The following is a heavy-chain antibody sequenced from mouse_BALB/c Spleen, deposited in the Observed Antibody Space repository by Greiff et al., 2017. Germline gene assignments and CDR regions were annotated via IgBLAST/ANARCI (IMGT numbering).Heavy chain of an antibody. CDR1: GFTFSSFE. Sequence: EVQVVESGGGLVQPGGSRKLSCAASGFTFSSFEMHWVRQAPEKGLEWVAYISSGSSTIYYADTVKGRFTISRDNPKNTLFLQMTSLRSEDTAMYYCARNGGLRLYYFDYWGQGTTLTVSS. CDR3: ARNGGLRLYYFDY. D-gene: IGHD2-4*01. J-gene: IGHJ2*01. CDR2: ISSGSSTI. V-gene: IGHV5-17*02.